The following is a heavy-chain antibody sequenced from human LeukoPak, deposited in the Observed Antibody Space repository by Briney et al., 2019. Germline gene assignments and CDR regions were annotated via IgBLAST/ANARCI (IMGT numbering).Heavy chain of an antibody. Sequence: PSETLSLTCTVSGGSISSYYWSWIRQPPGKGLEWIGYIYYSGSTSYNPSLKSRVTISVDTSKKQFSLKLSSVTAADTAFYYCANYGVVLAAYGSPSPFVYWGQGTLVTVSS. D-gene: IGHD4-17*01. CDR2: IYYSGST. V-gene: IGHV4-59*01. J-gene: IGHJ4*02. CDR1: GGSISSYY. CDR3: ANYGVVLAAYGSPSPFVY.